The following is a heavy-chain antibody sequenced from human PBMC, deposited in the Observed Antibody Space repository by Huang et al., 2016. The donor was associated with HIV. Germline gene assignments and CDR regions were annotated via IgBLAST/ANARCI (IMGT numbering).Heavy chain of an antibody. J-gene: IGHJ6*02. Sequence: QVQLQQWGAGLLKPSATLSLTCAVYGGSFSAYYWGGIRQPPGKGLEGIGEINQSGSTKYNPSLKGRVIISVDTPKNQFSLKLSSVTAADTAVYYCARGAVRYFDRGGTRYYGMDVWGQGTTVTVSS. CDR2: INQSGST. V-gene: IGHV4-34*01. D-gene: IGHD3-9*01. CDR1: GGSFSAYY. CDR3: ARGAVRYFDRGGTRYYGMDV.